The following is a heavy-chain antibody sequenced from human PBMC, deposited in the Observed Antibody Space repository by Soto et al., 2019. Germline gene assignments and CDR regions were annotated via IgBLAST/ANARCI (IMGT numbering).Heavy chain of an antibody. D-gene: IGHD6-13*01. Sequence: QVQLVESGGGVVQPGRSLTIFCTASGFTFKHNAMHWIRQAPAKGLEWVADISFDGSTKNYADSVKGRFTISRDNSKNTLSLQMRALKDEDTATYYCAREGIAESGPNFYDFWGQGTLVAVSS. CDR1: GFTFKHNA. CDR2: ISFDGSTK. CDR3: AREGIAESGPNFYDF. J-gene: IGHJ4*02. V-gene: IGHV3-30-3*01.